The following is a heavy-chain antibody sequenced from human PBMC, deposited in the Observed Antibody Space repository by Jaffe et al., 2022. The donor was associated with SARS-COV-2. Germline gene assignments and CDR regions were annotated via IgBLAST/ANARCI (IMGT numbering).Heavy chain of an antibody. J-gene: IGHJ4*02. CDR2: ISWNSGSI. D-gene: IGHD6-19*01. Sequence: EVQLVESGGGLVQPGRSLRLSCAASGFTFDDYAMHWVRQAPGKGLEWVSGISWNSGSIGYADSVKGRFTISRDNAKNSLYLQMNSLRAEDTALYYCARSGSGWSYFDYWGQGTLVTVSS. CDR1: GFTFDDYA. V-gene: IGHV3-9*01. CDR3: ARSGSGWSYFDY.